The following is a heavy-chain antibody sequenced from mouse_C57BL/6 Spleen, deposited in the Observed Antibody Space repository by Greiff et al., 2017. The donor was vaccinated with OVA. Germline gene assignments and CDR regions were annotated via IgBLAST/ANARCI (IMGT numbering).Heavy chain of an antibody. Sequence: VQLQQPGAELVKPGASVKMSCKASGYTFTSYWITWVKQRLGQGLEWIGDIYPGSGSTNYNEKFKSKATLTVDTSSSTAYMQLSSLTSEDSAVYYCARSITGSYAMDYWGQGTSVTVSS. J-gene: IGHJ4*01. CDR2: IYPGSGST. CDR3: ARSITGSYAMDY. CDR1: GYTFTSYW. V-gene: IGHV1-55*01. D-gene: IGHD4-1*01.